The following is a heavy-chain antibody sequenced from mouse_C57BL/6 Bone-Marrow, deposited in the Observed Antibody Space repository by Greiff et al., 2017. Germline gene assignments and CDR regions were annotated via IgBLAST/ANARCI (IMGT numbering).Heavy chain of an antibody. Sequence: QVQLQQPGAELVKPGASVKMSCKASGYTFTSYWITWVKQRPGQGLEWIGDIYPGSGGTNYNEKFKSKATLTVDTSSSTAYMQLSSLTSEDSAVYYCARPSYSNCWYCDVWGTGTTVTVSS. CDR3: ARPSYSNCWYCDV. CDR1: GYTFTSYW. V-gene: IGHV1-55*01. J-gene: IGHJ1*03. D-gene: IGHD2-5*01. CDR2: IYPGSGGT.